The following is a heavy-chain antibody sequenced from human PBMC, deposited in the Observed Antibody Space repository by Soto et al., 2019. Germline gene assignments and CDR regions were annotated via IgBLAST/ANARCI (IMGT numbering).Heavy chain of an antibody. V-gene: IGHV4-59*08. J-gene: IGHJ6*03. Sequence: SETLSLTCTVSGGSISSYYWSWIRQPPGKGLEWIGYIYYSGSTNYNPSLKSRVTISVDTSKNQFSLKLSSVTAADTAVYYCARRSPYSSSRIYYYYYMDVWGKGTTVTVSS. CDR1: GGSISSYY. D-gene: IGHD6-13*01. CDR3: ARRSPYSSSRIYYYYYMDV. CDR2: IYYSGST.